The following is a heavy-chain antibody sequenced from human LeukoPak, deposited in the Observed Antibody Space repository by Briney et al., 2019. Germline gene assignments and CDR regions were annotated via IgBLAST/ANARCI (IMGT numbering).Heavy chain of an antibody. CDR1: GESFSGYY. CDR3: ARGRGSIAAAGTWYFDY. V-gene: IGHV4-34*01. Sequence: SETLSLTCAVYGESFSGYYWSWIRQPPGKGLEWIGEINHSGSTNYNPSLKSRVTISVDTSKNQFSLKLSSVTAADTAVYYCARGRGSIAAAGTWYFDYWGQGTLVTVSS. D-gene: IGHD6-13*01. CDR2: INHSGST. J-gene: IGHJ4*02.